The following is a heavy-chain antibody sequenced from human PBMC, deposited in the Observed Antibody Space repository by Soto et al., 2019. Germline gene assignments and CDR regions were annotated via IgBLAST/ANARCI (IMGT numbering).Heavy chain of an antibody. CDR1: GYTFTSYY. CDR2: INPSGGST. Sequence: QVQLVQSGAEVKKPGASVKVSCKAFGYTFTSYYMHWVRQAPGQGLEWMGIINPSGGSTSYAQKFEGXVXLTRDTSTSTVYIELSSLRSEDTAVYYCARGEYSNSPLHLDYWGQGTLVSVSS. D-gene: IGHD6-6*01. J-gene: IGHJ4*02. V-gene: IGHV1-46*01. CDR3: ARGEYSNSPLHLDY.